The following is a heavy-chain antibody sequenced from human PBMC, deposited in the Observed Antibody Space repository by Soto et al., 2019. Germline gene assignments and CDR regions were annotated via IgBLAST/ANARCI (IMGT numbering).Heavy chain of an antibody. CDR1: EFTISSYA. D-gene: IGHD6-19*01. CDR2: ISYDGSSK. CDR3: ARDAVAMDY. Sequence: WGSLRLSCAASEFTISSYAIHWVRQAPGKGLEWVAVISYDGSSKYNSDSVKGPFTISRDKSKNTVYLQMHSLTVEDTAVYYSARDAVAMDYSGRGTLVAVS. J-gene: IGHJ4*02. V-gene: IGHV3-30-3*01.